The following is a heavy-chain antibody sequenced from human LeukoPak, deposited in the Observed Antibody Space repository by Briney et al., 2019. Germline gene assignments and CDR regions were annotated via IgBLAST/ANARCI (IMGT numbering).Heavy chain of an antibody. CDR2: IYYSGST. V-gene: IGHV4-59*01. D-gene: IGHD3-10*01. CDR1: GGSISSYY. Sequence: SETLSLTCTVSGGSISSYYWSWIRQPPGKGLEWIGYIYYSGSTNYNPSLKSRVTISVDTSKDQFSLKLSSVTAADTAVYYCARGGSGSFAPDYYYYYMDVWGKGTTATVSS. CDR3: ARGGSGSFAPDYYYYYMDV. J-gene: IGHJ6*03.